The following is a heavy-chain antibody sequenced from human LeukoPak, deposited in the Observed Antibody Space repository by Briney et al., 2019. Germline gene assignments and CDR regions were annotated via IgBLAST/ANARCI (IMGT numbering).Heavy chain of an antibody. J-gene: IGHJ4*02. CDR1: GYTFTGYY. Sequence: GASVKVSCKASGYTFTGYYMHWVRQAPGQGLEWMGWINPNSGGTNYAQKFQGRVTMARDTSISTAYMELSRLRSDDTAVYCCAREYGDYEFDYWGQGTLVIVSS. CDR3: AREYGDYEFDY. D-gene: IGHD4-17*01. V-gene: IGHV1-2*02. CDR2: INPNSGGT.